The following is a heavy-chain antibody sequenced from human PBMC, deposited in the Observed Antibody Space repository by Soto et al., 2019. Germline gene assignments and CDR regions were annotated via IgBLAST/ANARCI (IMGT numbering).Heavy chain of an antibody. CDR3: ARAPPLYDTDYMDV. J-gene: IGHJ6*03. V-gene: IGHV3-74*01. CDR1: GFTFSSFW. CDR2: INSDGSST. Sequence: PGGSLRLSSAASGFTFSSFWMHWVRQAPGKGLVWVSRINSDGSSTSYADSVKGRFTISRDNAKNTLYLQMNSLRAEDTAVYYWARAPPLYDTDYMDVWGKGTTVTVSS. D-gene: IGHD3-9*01.